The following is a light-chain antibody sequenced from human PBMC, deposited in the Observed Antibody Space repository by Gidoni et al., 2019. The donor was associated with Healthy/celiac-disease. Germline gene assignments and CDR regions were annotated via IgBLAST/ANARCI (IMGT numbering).Light chain of an antibody. Sequence: IQLTQSPSVLTASVGDGVTITCRASQGISSYLAWYQHKPGKAPKLLIYAASTLQSGVPSRFSGSGSGTEFTLTISSLQPEDFATYYCQQLNSYPRFTFGPXTKVDIK. J-gene: IGKJ3*01. CDR3: QQLNSYPRFT. V-gene: IGKV1-9*01. CDR2: AAS. CDR1: QGISSY.